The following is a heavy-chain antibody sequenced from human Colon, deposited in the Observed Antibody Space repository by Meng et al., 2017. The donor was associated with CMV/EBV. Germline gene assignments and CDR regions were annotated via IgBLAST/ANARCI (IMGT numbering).Heavy chain of an antibody. V-gene: IGHV4-59*13. CDR2: VYYTGSV. CDR1: GGSISTYY. D-gene: IGHD3-16*01. J-gene: IGHJ4*02. CDR3: ARADPSLAMYYFDY. Sequence: SETLSLTCNVSGGSISTYYWTWIRQPPGKGLEWIGNVYYTGSVKYNPSLKSRLTISVDTAKNQFSLKLTSVTVADTATYYCARADPSLAMYYFDYWGPGALVTVSS.